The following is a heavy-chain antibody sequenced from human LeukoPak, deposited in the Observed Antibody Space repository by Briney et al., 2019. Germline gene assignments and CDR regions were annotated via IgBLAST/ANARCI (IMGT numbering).Heavy chain of an antibody. CDR3: ARDEYNWFDP. V-gene: IGHV4-38-2*02. CDR2: IYHSGFT. Sequence: SETLSLTCAVSGYSISSGYYWGWIRQPPGKGLEWIGSIYHSGFTYYNPSLKSRVTMSVDTSKNQFSLKLSSVTAADTAVYYCARDEYNWFDPWGQGTLVTVSS. J-gene: IGHJ5*02. CDR1: GYSISSGYY.